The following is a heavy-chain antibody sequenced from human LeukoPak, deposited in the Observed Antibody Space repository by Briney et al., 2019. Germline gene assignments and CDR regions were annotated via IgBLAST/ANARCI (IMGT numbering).Heavy chain of an antibody. V-gene: IGHV3-9*01. CDR2: ISWNSGSI. J-gene: IGHJ4*02. CDR3: AKGDDYGSGSYPPGD. D-gene: IGHD3-10*01. Sequence: PGGSLRLSCAASGFTFDDYAMHWVRQAPGKGLEWVSGISWNSGSIGYADSVKGRFTISRDNAKNSLYLQMNSLRAEDTALYYCAKGDDYGSGSYPPGDWGQGTLVTVSS. CDR1: GFTFDDYA.